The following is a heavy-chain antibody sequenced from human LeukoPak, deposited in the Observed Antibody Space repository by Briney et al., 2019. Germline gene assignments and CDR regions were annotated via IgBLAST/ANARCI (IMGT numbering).Heavy chain of an antibody. V-gene: IGHV5-10-1*01. Sequence: GGSLGISLKGSGYRFASYWISWGRQMPGKGLEWMGRIDPSDCHTNYSPSFEGDVTISGDKSISTAYLQWSSLKASDTAMYYCARQYHYDSSGYPYAFEIWGPGTLVTVSS. D-gene: IGHD3-22*01. CDR2: IDPSDCHT. J-gene: IGHJ3*02. CDR3: ARQYHYDSSGYPYAFEI. CDR1: GYRFASYW.